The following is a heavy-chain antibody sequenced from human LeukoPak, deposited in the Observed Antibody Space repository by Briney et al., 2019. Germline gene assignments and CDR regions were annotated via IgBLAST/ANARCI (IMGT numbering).Heavy chain of an antibody. CDR1: GYSFTNYW. CDR2: INPSDSDT. J-gene: IGHJ4*02. V-gene: IGHV5-51*01. Sequence: GESLQISCKGSGYSFTNYWIGWVRQMPGKGLEWMGIINPSDSDTRYSPSFQGQVTISADKSISTAYLQWSSLKASDSAMYYCARAWNFDYWGQGTLVTVSS. CDR3: ARAWNFDY. D-gene: IGHD1-1*01.